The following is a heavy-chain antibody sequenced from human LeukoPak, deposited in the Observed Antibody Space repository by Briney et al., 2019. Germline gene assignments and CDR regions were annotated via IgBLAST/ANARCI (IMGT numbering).Heavy chain of an antibody. J-gene: IGHJ4*02. D-gene: IGHD5-18*01. CDR1: GFTFSSYS. CDR2: ISSSSSYI. CDR3: AREYVDRDTALDY. Sequence: KPGGSLRLSCAASGFTFSSYSMNWVRQAPGKGLEWVSSISSSSSYIYYADSVKGRFTISRDNAKNSLYLQMNSLRAEDTAVYYCAREYVDRDTALDYWGQGTLVTVSS. V-gene: IGHV3-21*01.